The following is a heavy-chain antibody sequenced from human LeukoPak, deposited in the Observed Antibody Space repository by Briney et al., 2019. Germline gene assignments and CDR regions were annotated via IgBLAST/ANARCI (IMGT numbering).Heavy chain of an antibody. CDR3: AREYNWNDSDAFDI. D-gene: IGHD1-1*01. CDR1: GYTFTSYG. CDR2: INPNSGGT. V-gene: IGHV1-2*02. J-gene: IGHJ3*02. Sequence: ASVKVSCKASGYTFTSYGISWVRQAPGQGLEWMGWINPNSGGTNYAQKFQGRVTMTRDTSISTAYMELSRLRSDDTAVYYCAREYNWNDSDAFDIWGQGTMVTVSS.